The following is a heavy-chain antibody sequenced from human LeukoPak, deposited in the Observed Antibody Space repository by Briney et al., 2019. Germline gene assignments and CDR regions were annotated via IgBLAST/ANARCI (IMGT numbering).Heavy chain of an antibody. Sequence: SETLSLTCAVSGGSISSSNWWNWVRPPPGKGLEWIGEIYHSGSTNYNPSLKSRVTISVDKSKNQFSLNLSSVTAADTAVYYCARTMMTFGGVIVRGAFDIWGQGTLVTVSS. D-gene: IGHD3-16*02. CDR1: GGSISSSNW. J-gene: IGHJ3*02. V-gene: IGHV4-4*02. CDR2: IYHSGST. CDR3: ARTMMTFGGVIVRGAFDI.